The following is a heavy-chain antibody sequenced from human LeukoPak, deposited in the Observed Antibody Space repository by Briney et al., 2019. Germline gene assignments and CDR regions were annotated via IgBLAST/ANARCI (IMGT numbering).Heavy chain of an antibody. CDR1: GGSISSYY. J-gene: IGHJ4*02. CDR3: ARGYDFWSVMVY. Sequence: PSETLSLTCTVSGGSISSYYWSWIRQPPGKGLEWIGYIYYSGSTNYNPSLKSRVTISVDTSKNQFSLKLSSVTAADTAVYYCARGYDFWSVMVYWGQGTLVTVSS. V-gene: IGHV4-59*08. D-gene: IGHD3-3*01. CDR2: IYYSGST.